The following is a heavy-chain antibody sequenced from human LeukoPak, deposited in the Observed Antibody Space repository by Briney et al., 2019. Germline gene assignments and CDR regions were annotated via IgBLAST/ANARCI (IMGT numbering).Heavy chain of an antibody. V-gene: IGHV3-33*01. D-gene: IGHD4-17*01. J-gene: IGHJ6*02. Sequence: PGRSLRLSCAASGFTFSSYSMHWVRQAPGKGLEWVAVIWYDGSNKYYADSVKGRFAISRDNSKNTLYLQMNSLRAEDTAVYYCARATVTTPSYYYGMDVWGQGTTVTVSS. CDR3: ARATVTTPSYYYGMDV. CDR2: IWYDGSNK. CDR1: GFTFSSYS.